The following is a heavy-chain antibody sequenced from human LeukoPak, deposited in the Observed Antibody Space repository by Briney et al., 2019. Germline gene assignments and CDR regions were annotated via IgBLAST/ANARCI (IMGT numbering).Heavy chain of an antibody. CDR1: GFTSSDYY. V-gene: IGHV3-11*04. D-gene: IGHD2-8*01. Sequence: SGGSLRLSCAASGFTSSDYYMSWIRQAPGKGLEWVSYISSSGSTIYYADSVKGRFTISRDNAKNSLYLQMNSLRAEDTAVYYCAREGCTNGVCYTALFDYWGQGTLVTVSS. J-gene: IGHJ4*02. CDR2: ISSSGSTI. CDR3: AREGCTNGVCYTALFDY.